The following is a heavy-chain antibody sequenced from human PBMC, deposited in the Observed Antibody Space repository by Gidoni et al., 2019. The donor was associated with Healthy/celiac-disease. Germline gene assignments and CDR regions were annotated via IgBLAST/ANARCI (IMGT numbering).Heavy chain of an antibody. V-gene: IGHV4-31*03. CDR2: IYYSGIT. Sequence: QVQLQESGPGLVKPSQTLSLTCPVSGGSISSGGYYWSWIRQHPGKGLGGIGYIYYSGITYYNPSLKSRVTISVDTSKNQFSLKLSSVTAADTAVYYCARDHTTVDYYYGRDVWGQGTTVTVSS. J-gene: IGHJ6*02. D-gene: IGHD4-17*01. CDR1: GGSISSGGYY. CDR3: ARDHTTVDYYYGRDV.